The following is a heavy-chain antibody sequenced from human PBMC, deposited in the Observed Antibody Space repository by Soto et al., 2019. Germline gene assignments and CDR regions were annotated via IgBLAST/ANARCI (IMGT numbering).Heavy chain of an antibody. V-gene: IGHV3-53*01. CDR2: IYSDGHT. CDR1: ELTLSSNY. D-gene: IGHD3-10*01. CDR3: ARAYGAGSYFCDY. J-gene: IGHJ4*02. Sequence: EVRLVESGGGLIQPGGSLRLSCAASELTLSSNYMTWVRQAPGKGLEWVSLIYSDGHTYHADSVKGRFTLSRDDFRNTVYLQMNSLRAEDTAVYYCARAYGAGSYFCDYWGQGTPVTVSS.